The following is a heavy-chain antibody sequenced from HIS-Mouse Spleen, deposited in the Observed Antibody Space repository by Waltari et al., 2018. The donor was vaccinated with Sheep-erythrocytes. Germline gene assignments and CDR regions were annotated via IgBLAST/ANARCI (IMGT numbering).Heavy chain of an antibody. CDR3: AKREGYSNYYSDY. D-gene: IGHD4-4*01. CDR1: GFTFSSYG. Sequence: GESGGGVVQPGRSLRLSCAASGFTFSSYGMHWVRQAPGKGLEWVAVISYDGSNKYYADSVKGRFTISRDNSKNTLYLQMNSLRAEDTAVYYCAKREGYSNYYSDYWGQGTLVTVSS. J-gene: IGHJ4*02. CDR2: ISYDGSNK. V-gene: IGHV3-30*18.